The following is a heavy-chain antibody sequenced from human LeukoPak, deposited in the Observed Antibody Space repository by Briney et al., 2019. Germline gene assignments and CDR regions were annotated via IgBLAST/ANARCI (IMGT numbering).Heavy chain of an antibody. CDR3: AVWGVVVAATHSPYSDY. J-gene: IGHJ4*02. CDR1: GYTFTSYD. Sequence: GASVKVSCKASGYTFTSYDINWVRQATGQGLEWMGWMNPNSGNTGYAQKFQGRVTITRNTSISTAYMELSSLRSEDTAVYYCAVWGVVVAATHSPYSDYWGQGTLVTVSS. V-gene: IGHV1-8*03. D-gene: IGHD2-15*01. CDR2: MNPNSGNT.